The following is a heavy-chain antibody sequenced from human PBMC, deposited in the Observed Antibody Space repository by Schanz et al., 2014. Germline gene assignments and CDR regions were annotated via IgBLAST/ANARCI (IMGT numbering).Heavy chain of an antibody. CDR1: GFTFSSYA. Sequence: EVQLVESGGGLVKPGGFLRLSCAASGFTFSSYAMSWVRQAPGKGLEWVSSISGDHRNTFYADSVKGRFTISRDNSKNTLYLQMNSLRAEDTAVYYCARIGGSVFDYWAQGTLVTVSS. D-gene: IGHD3-10*01. CDR2: ISGDHRNT. V-gene: IGHV3-23*04. CDR3: ARIGGSVFDY. J-gene: IGHJ4*02.